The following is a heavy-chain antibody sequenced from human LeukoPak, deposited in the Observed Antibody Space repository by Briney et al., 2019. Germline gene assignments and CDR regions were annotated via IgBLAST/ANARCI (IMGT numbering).Heavy chain of an antibody. J-gene: IGHJ4*02. D-gene: IGHD2-15*01. Sequence: GGSLRLSCAASGFTFGFYWMHWVRQAPGKGLVWVSRLSGDERSTSYAGSVKGRFTISRDNAKNTLYLQMNSLRAEDTAIYYCARDSEYCTGGTCRLDYWGQGTLVTVSS. CDR3: ARDSEYCTGGTCRLDY. CDR2: LSGDERST. V-gene: IGHV3-74*01. CDR1: GFTFGFYW.